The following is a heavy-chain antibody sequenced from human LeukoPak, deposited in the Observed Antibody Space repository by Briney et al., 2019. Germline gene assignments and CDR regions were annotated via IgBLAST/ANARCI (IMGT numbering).Heavy chain of an antibody. CDR3: ARVPYSGSYPTLSLRKGYFDY. CDR2: INPNSGGT. CDR1: GYTFTGYY. V-gene: IGHV1-2*02. D-gene: IGHD1-26*01. J-gene: IGHJ4*02. Sequence: ASVKVSCEASGYTFTGYYMHWVRQAPGQGLEWMGWINPNSGGTNYAQKFQGRVAMTRDTSISTAYMELSRLRSDDTAVYYCARVPYSGSYPTLSLRKGYFDYWGQGTLVTVSS.